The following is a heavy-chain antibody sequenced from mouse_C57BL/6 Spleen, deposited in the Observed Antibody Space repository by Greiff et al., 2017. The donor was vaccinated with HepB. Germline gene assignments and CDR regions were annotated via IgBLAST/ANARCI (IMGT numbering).Heavy chain of an antibody. CDR1: GYAFSSSW. Sequence: VQLQQSGPELVKPGASVKISCKASGYAFSSSWMNWVKQRPGKGLEWIGRIYPGDGDTNYNGKFKGKATLTADKSSSTAYMQLSSLTSEDSAVYFCASLYGNYLDYWGQGTTLTVSS. J-gene: IGHJ2*01. CDR3: ASLYGNYLDY. CDR2: IYPGDGDT. V-gene: IGHV1-82*01. D-gene: IGHD2-1*01.